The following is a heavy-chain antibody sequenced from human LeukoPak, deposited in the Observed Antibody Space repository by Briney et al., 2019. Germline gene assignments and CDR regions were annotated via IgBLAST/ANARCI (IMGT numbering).Heavy chain of an antibody. CDR1: GFPFSTYA. V-gene: IGHV3-30-3*01. Sequence: QPGRSLRLSCAASGFPFSTYAMYWVRQAPGKGLEWVAVVSYDGSNKYYADSVEGRFTISRDSSKNTLYLQLNSLRTEDTAVYYCARGAPPDIWGQGTMVTVPS. CDR3: ARGAPPDI. J-gene: IGHJ3*02. CDR2: VSYDGSNK.